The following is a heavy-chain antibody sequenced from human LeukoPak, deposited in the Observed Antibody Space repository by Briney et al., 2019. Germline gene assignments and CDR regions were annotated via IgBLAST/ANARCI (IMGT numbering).Heavy chain of an antibody. CDR1: GYTFTSYD. V-gene: IGHV1-8*03. D-gene: IGHD2-2*01. CDR3: ARGRDCSSTSCYLGLGADYYYMDV. Sequence: ASVKVSCKASGYTFTSYDINWVRQATGQGLEWMGWMSPNSGNTGYAQKFQGRVTITRNTSISTAYMELSSLRSEDTAVYYCARGRDCSSTSCYLGLGADYYYMDVWGKGTTVTVSS. CDR2: MSPNSGNT. J-gene: IGHJ6*03.